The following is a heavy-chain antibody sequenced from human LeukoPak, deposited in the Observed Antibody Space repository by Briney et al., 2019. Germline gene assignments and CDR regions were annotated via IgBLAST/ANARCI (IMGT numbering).Heavy chain of an antibody. CDR3: ARAIVVVVAATTVLNWFDP. D-gene: IGHD2-15*01. V-gene: IGHV1-69*13. CDR2: IIPIFGTA. J-gene: IGHJ5*02. CDR1: GGTFSSYA. Sequence: SVKVSCKASGGTFSSYAISWVRQAPGQGLEWMGGIIPIFGTANYAQKFQGRVTITADESTSTAYMELSSLRSEDTAVYYCARAIVVVVAATTVLNWFDPWGQGTLVTVSS.